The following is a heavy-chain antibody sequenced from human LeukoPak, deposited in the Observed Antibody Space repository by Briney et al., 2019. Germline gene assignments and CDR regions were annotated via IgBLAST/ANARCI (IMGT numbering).Heavy chain of an antibody. CDR2: IYXXGST. D-gene: IGHD6-13*01. V-gene: IGHV4-59*12. CDR3: ARGGQQQLAQYQNWSDP. CDR1: XXSXXXYY. Sequence: SETLSLTCTXSXXSXXXYYXXXXXXPPXXGLEWVGYIYXXGSTNYNPSXKXRVTISVDTSKNQFSMKLSSVTAADTAVYYCARGGQQQLAQYQNWSDPWGQGTLVTVSS. J-gene: IGHJ5*02.